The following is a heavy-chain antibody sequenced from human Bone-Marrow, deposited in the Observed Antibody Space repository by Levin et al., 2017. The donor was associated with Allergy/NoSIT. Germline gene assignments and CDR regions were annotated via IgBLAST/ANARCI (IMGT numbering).Heavy chain of an antibody. CDR1: GFTLRSFG. D-gene: IGHD3-10*01. V-gene: IGHV3-30*03. CDR3: ARGAKELDY. J-gene: IGHJ4*02. CDR2: ISYDGTNE. Sequence: GESLKISCTVSGFTLRSFGMHWVRQAPGKGLEWVAVISYDGTNEEYVDSVKGRFTISRDNSKNTLYLQMNSLGAEDTAVYYCARGAKELDYWGQGTLVAGSS.